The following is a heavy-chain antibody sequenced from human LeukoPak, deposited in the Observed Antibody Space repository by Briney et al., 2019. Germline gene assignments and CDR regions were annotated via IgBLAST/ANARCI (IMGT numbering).Heavy chain of an antibody. J-gene: IGHJ4*02. CDR2: ISYDGSNR. Sequence: GGSLRLSCAASGFTFSSYGMHWVRQAPGKGLEWVAVISYDGSNRYYADSVKGRFTISRDNSKNTLYLQMNSLRAEDTAVYYCAKDRGDYWGQGTLVTVSS. CDR1: GFTFSSYG. CDR3: AKDRGDY. V-gene: IGHV3-30*18.